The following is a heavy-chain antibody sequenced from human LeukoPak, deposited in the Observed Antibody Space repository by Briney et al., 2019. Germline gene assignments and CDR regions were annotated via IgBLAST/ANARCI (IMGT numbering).Heavy chain of an antibody. CDR2: ISSSSSTI. D-gene: IGHD2-2*01. J-gene: IGHJ1*01. V-gene: IGHV3-48*01. CDR3: AREGPDIVVVPAAGHFQH. Sequence: GGSLRLSCAASGFTFSSYSMNWVRQAPGKGLEWVSYISSSSSTIYYADSVKGRFTISRDNAKNSLYLQMNSLRAEDTAVYYCAREGPDIVVVPAAGHFQHWGQGTLVTVSS. CDR1: GFTFSSYS.